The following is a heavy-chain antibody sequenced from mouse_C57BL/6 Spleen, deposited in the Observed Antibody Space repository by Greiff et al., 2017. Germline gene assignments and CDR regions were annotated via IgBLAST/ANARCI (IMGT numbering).Heavy chain of an antibody. CDR1: GFTFSSYA. V-gene: IGHV5-9-1*02. CDR3: TRDRTTVVDYYAMDY. D-gene: IGHD1-1*01. J-gene: IGHJ4*01. CDR2: ISSGGDYI. Sequence: DVMLVESGEGLVKPGGSLKLSCAASGFTFSSYAMSWVRQTPEKRLEWVAYISSGGDYIYYADTVKGRFTISRDNARNTLYLQMSSLKSEDTAMYYCTRDRTTVVDYYAMDYWGQGTSVTISS.